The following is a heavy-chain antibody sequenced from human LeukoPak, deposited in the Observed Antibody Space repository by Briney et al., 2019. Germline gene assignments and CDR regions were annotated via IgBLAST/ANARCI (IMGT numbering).Heavy chain of an antibody. CDR3: ARVVPAAKPYYYYGMDV. J-gene: IGHJ6*04. CDR1: GFTFSSYW. CDR2: IKQDGSEK. V-gene: IGHV3-7*03. Sequence: GGSLRLSCAASGFTFSSYWMSWVRQAPGKGLEWVANIKQDGSEKYYVDSVKGRFTISRDNAKNSLYLQMNSLRAEDTAVYYCARVVPAAKPYYYYGMDVWGKGTTVTVSS. D-gene: IGHD2-2*01.